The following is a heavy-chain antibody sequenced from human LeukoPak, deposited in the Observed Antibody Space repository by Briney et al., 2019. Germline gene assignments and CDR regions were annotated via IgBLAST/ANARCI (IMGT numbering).Heavy chain of an antibody. Sequence: PGGSLRLSCAASGFTFSSYGMSWVRQAPGKGLEWVSAISGSGGSTYYADSVKGRFTISRDNSKNTLYLQMNSLRAEDTAVYYCARDDDSSGYRPWGQGTLVTVSS. D-gene: IGHD3-22*01. CDR3: ARDDDSSGYRP. CDR2: ISGSGGST. J-gene: IGHJ5*02. V-gene: IGHV3-23*01. CDR1: GFTFSSYG.